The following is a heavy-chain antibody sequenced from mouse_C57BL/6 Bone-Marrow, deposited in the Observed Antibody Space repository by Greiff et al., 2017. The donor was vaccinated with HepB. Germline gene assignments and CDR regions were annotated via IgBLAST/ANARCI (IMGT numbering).Heavy chain of an antibody. V-gene: IGHV5-17*01. CDR1: GFTFSDYG. CDR3: ARLIFFAY. D-gene: IGHD2-4*01. Sequence: VQLKESGGGLVKPGGSLKLSCAASGFTFSDYGMHWVRQAPEKGLEWVAYISSGSSTIYYADTVKGRFTISRDNAKNTLFLQMTSLRSEDTAMYYCARLIFFAYWGQGTLVTVSA. CDR2: ISSGSSTI. J-gene: IGHJ3*01.